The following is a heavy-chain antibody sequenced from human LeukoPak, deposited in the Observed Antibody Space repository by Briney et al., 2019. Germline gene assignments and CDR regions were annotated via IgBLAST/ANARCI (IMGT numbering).Heavy chain of an antibody. D-gene: IGHD2-21*02. Sequence: GGSLRLSCAASGFTFSSYGMHWVRQAPGKGLEWVAVIWYDGSNKYYADSVKGRFTISRDNSKNTLYLQMNSLKTEDTAVYYCTTVFGVVTAENPFDYWGQGTLVTVSS. J-gene: IGHJ4*02. CDR3: TTVFGVVTAENPFDY. CDR2: IWYDGSNK. V-gene: IGHV3-33*01. CDR1: GFTFSSYG.